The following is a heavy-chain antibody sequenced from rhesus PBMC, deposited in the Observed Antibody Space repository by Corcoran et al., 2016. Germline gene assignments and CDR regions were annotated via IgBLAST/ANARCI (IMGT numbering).Heavy chain of an antibody. J-gene: IGHJ4*01. CDR2: IYGSRGST. CDR1: GGSISSGFD. D-gene: IGHD1-44*01. CDR3: ARDGNIAPFDY. Sequence: QLQLQESGPGLVKPSETLSLTCAVSGGSISSGFDWSWIRQPPGKGLEWFGYIYGSRGSTNYNPSLKNRVTISKDASKNQFSLKLSSVTAADTAVYYCARDGNIAPFDYWGQGVLVTVSS. V-gene: IGHV4-76*01.